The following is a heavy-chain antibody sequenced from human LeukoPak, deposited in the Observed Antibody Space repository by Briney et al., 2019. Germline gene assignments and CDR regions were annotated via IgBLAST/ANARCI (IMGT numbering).Heavy chain of an antibody. D-gene: IGHD3-3*01. V-gene: IGHV4-59*01. J-gene: IGHJ4*02. CDR1: GGSISSYY. CDR2: IYYSGST. CDR3: ARGTWSGYFVY. Sequence: SETLSLTCTVSGGSISSYYWSWIRQPPGKGLEWIGYIYYSGSTNYNPSLKSRVTISVDTSKNQFSLKLSSVTAADTAVYYCARGTWSGYFVYWGQGTLGTVSS.